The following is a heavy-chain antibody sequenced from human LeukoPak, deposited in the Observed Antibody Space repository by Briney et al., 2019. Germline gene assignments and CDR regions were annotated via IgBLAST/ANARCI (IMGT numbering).Heavy chain of an antibody. D-gene: IGHD3-16*01. J-gene: IGHJ6*03. Sequence: GGSLTLSCAASGFTFSTYSMNWVRQAPGKGLEWVSYISASSGTIYYADSVKGRFTISRDNARNSLYLQMNSLRAEDTAVYYCARRSEFGVLYYMDVWGKGIPTTVSS. CDR1: GFTFSTYS. CDR2: ISASSGTI. V-gene: IGHV3-48*01. CDR3: ARRSEFGVLYYMDV.